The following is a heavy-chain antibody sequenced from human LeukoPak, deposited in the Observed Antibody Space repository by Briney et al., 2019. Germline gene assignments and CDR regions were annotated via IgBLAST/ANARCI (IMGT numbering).Heavy chain of an antibody. V-gene: IGHV4-4*07. D-gene: IGHD6-13*01. CDR3: ATYSSSWYYFDY. Sequence: SETLSLTCTVSGGSISSYYWSWIRQPAGTGLEWIGRIYTSGSTNYNPSLKSRVTMSVDTSKNQFSLKLSSVTAADTAVYYCATYSSSWYYFDYWGQGTLVTVSS. CDR1: GGSISSYY. CDR2: IYTSGST. J-gene: IGHJ4*02.